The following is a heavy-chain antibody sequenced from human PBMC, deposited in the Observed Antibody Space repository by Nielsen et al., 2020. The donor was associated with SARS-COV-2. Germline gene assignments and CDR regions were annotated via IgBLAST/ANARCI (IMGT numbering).Heavy chain of an antibody. CDR2: ISSSGSYT. CDR1: GFMVSDSY. D-gene: IGHD3-3*01. CDR3: ATSDFTIIPLF. Sequence: GESLKISCAASGFMVSDSYMSWIRQTPGKGLEWISYISSSGSYTNYADSVKGRFTISRDNGKNSLYLQMNSLRVEDTAVYYCATSDFTIIPLFWGQGTAVTVSS. J-gene: IGHJ6*02. V-gene: IGHV3-11*03.